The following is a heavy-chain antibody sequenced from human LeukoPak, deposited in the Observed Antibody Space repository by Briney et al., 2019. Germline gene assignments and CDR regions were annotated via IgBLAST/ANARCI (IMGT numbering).Heavy chain of an antibody. CDR3: ARDARFDGSDYGDAFDI. J-gene: IGHJ3*02. V-gene: IGHV1-2*04. Sequence: ASVKVSCKASGYTFTGYYMHWVRQAPGQGLEWMGWINPNSGGTNYAQKFQGWVTMTRDTSISTAYMELSRLRSDDTAVYYCARDARFDGSDYGDAFDIWGQGTMVTVSS. CDR2: INPNSGGT. CDR1: GYTFTGYY. D-gene: IGHD4-17*01.